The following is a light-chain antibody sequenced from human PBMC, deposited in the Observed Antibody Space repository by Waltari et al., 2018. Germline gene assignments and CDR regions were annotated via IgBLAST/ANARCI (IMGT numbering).Light chain of an antibody. CDR1: QSLLDRNGFNL. V-gene: IGKV2-28*01. CDR3: MQALQTPWT. CDR2: FGS. J-gene: IGKJ1*01. Sequence: DIVVTQSPLSLTVTPGESAYISCRSSQSLLDRNGFNLFDWYLQKPGQPTQLLIYFGSHRASGVPERFSGSGSGRDFTLEISRVEAGDVGVYYCMQALQTPWTFGQGTKVEIK.